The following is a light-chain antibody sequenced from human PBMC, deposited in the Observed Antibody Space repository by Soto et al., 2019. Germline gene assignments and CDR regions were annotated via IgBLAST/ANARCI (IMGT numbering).Light chain of an antibody. CDR2: EVT. CDR1: SSDVGAYY. CDR3: SSYAGSNNLV. V-gene: IGLV2-8*01. J-gene: IGLJ2*01. Sequence: QSALTQPPSASGSPGQSVTISCTETSSDVGAYYVSWYQQHPGKAPKVMIYEVTKRPSGVPDRFSGSKSGNTASLTVSGLQAEDEADYYCSSYAGSNNLVFGGGTKLTVL.